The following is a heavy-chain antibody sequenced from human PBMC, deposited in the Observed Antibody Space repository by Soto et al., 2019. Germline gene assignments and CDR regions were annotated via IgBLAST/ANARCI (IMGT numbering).Heavy chain of an antibody. D-gene: IGHD6-19*01. CDR1: GYTFSNYG. J-gene: IGHJ5*02. CDR2: VSAYNRNT. V-gene: IGHV1-18*04. CDR3: ARDPPYSSGWYAGFDP. Sequence: ASVKVSCKASGYTFSNYGITWVRQAPGQGLEWMGWVSAYNRNTNYAQKFEDRVTMTTDTSTGTAYMELRSLRSDDTAVYYCARDPPYSSGWYAGFDPWGQGTLVTVSS.